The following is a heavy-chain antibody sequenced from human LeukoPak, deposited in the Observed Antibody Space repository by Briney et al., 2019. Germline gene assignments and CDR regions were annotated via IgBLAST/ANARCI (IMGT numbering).Heavy chain of an antibody. J-gene: IGHJ4*02. V-gene: IGHV4-34*01. CDR3: ARGRKLVRGEKVTDS. CDR1: GGSFSGYY. CDR2: INHSGST. Sequence: SETLSLTCAVYGGSFSGYYWSWIRQPPGKGLEWIGEINHSGSTNYNPSLKSRVTISVDTSKNQFSLKLSSVTAADTAVYYCARGRKLVRGEKVTDSWGQGTLVTVSS. D-gene: IGHD3-10*01.